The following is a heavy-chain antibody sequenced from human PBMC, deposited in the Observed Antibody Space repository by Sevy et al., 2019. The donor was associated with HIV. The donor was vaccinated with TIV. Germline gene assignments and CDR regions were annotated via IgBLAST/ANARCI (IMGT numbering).Heavy chain of an antibody. V-gene: IGHV1-24*01. CDR2: FDPEDDER. Sequence: ASVKVSCKVSGNTLTQLSMHWVRQVPGKGLEWMGSFDPEDDERIYAQKFQRRVTMTVDTSTDPAYMELSSLKSADTAVYYCATTRDYYENSCVPFDYWGQGTLVTVSS. D-gene: IGHD3-22*01. CDR3: ATTRDYYENSCVPFDY. J-gene: IGHJ4*02. CDR1: GNTLTQLS.